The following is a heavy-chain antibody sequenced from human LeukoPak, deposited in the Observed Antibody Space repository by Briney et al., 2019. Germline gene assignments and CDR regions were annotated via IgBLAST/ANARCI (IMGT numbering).Heavy chain of an antibody. Sequence: SETLSLTCTVSGGSISSGDYYWSWIRQPPGKGLEWIGYIYYSGSTYYNPSLKSRLTISVDTSKNQFSLKLSSVTAADTAVYYCARDYYFHYYMDVWGKGTTVTVSS. CDR1: GGSISSGDYY. J-gene: IGHJ6*03. CDR2: IYYSGST. V-gene: IGHV4-30-4*08. CDR3: ARDYYFHYYMDV.